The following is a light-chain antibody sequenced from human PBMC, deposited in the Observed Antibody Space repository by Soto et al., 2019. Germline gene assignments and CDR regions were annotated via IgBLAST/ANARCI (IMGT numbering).Light chain of an antibody. CDR3: QQYDNLPPYA. CDR2: DAS. Sequence: DIQMTQSPSSLSASVGDRVTITCQASQDIGNYLNWYQQTPGKVPKLLIYDASNLETGVPSRFSGSGSGTDFSFTISSLQPEDTATYYCQQYDNLPPYAFGQGTKLEIK. J-gene: IGKJ2*01. CDR1: QDIGNY. V-gene: IGKV1-33*01.